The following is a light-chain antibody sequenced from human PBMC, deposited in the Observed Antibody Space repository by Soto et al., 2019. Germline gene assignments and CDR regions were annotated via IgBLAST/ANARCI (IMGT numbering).Light chain of an antibody. V-gene: IGKV3-11*01. CDR2: DAS. CDR3: QHRNNWPWT. Sequence: ETVLTQFPATLSLSPGERATLSCRASQSVRSDLAWYQHKPGQAPRLLIYDASTRATVIPGRFSGRGSGTDFTLTISSLEPEDFAVYYCQHRNNWPWTFGQGTKVEVK. CDR1: QSVRSD. J-gene: IGKJ1*01.